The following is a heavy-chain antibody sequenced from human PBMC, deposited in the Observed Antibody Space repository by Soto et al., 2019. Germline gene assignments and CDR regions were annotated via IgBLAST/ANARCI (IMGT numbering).Heavy chain of an antibody. J-gene: IGHJ5*02. CDR1: GDSVSSNSAA. D-gene: IGHD2-8*01. V-gene: IGHV6-1*01. CDR3: ERYQMVYAISGGWFDP. Sequence: SQTLSLTCAISGDSVSSNSAAWNWIRQSPSRGLEWLGRTYYRSKWYNDYAVSVKSRITINPDTSKNQFSLQLNSVTPEDTAVYYSERYQMVYAISGGWFDPWGQGTLVTVSS. CDR2: TYYRSKWYN.